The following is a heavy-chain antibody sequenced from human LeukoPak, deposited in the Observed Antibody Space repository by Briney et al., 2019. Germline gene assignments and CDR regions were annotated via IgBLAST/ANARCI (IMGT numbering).Heavy chain of an antibody. CDR1: GSMFNNYW. V-gene: IGHV5-51*01. CDR3: ARQAYTYAPFDY. Sequence: GASLQISCEGSGSMFNNYWIGWVRQLPGKGVEWMGIIYPGDSDTRYSPSFQGQVTISADRSISTAYLQWSSLKASDTAMYYCARQAYTYAPFDYWGQGTLVTVSS. D-gene: IGHD5-18*01. J-gene: IGHJ4*02. CDR2: IYPGDSDT.